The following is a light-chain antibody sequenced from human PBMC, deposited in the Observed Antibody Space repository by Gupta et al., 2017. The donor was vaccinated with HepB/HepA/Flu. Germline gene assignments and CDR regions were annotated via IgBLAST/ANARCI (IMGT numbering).Light chain of an antibody. V-gene: IGKV3-15*01. J-gene: IGKJ5*01. CDR1: QSVSSY. Sequence: EIVMTQSPATLSVSPGERATLSCRASQSVSSYLAWHQQRRGQAPRLLIYGASTRATGIPARFSGSGYGTEFTLTINSRQSEDFAVYYCQQDNYWPRTTFGQGTRLEIK. CDR3: QQDNYWPRTT. CDR2: GAS.